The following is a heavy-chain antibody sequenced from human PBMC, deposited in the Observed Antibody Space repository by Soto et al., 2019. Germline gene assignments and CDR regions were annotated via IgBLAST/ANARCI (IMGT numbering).Heavy chain of an antibody. CDR2: IWYDGSNK. J-gene: IGHJ4*02. Sequence: QVQLVESGGGVVQPGRSLRLSCAASGFTFSSYGMHWVRQAPGKGLEWVAVIWYDGSNKYYADSVKGRFTISRDNSKNTLYLQMNSLRAEDTAVYYCASPGGYSSGWQLDYWGQGTLVTVSS. CDR3: ASPGGYSSGWQLDY. CDR1: GFTFSSYG. D-gene: IGHD6-19*01. V-gene: IGHV3-33*01.